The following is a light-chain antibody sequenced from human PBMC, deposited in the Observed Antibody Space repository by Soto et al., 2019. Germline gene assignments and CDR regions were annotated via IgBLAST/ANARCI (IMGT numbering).Light chain of an antibody. CDR3: LQDYNDPLT. J-gene: IGKJ4*01. Sequence: IQMTQSPSSLSASVGDRVTITCRAREVRGNSVGSCQQKPGKAPQLLIYAASSLQSRVPSRFSGSGSGTDFTLTISSLQPEDFATYYCLQDYNDPLTFGGGTKVDNK. CDR2: AAS. V-gene: IGKV1-6*01. CDR1: EVRGNS.